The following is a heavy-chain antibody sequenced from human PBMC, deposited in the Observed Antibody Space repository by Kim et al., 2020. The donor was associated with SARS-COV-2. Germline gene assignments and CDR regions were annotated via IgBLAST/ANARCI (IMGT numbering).Heavy chain of an antibody. CDR1: GFTFSSYG. D-gene: IGHD1-20*01. Sequence: GGSLRLSCAASGFTFSSYGMHWVRQAPGKGLEWVAVISYDGSNKYYADSVKGRFTISRDNSKNTLYLQMNSLRAEDTAVYYCATPPGGYNWNPPLDYWGQGTLVTVSS. J-gene: IGHJ4*02. V-gene: IGHV3-30*03. CDR2: ISYDGSNK. CDR3: ATPPGGYNWNPPLDY.